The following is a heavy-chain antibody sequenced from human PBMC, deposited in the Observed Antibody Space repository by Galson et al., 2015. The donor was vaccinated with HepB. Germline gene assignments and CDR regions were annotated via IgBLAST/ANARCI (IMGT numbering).Heavy chain of an antibody. CDR2: ISPGSDYI. CDR1: GFTVSSYG. V-gene: IGHV3-21*01. CDR3: ARDPSTWYFDL. Sequence: SLRLSCAASGFTVSSYGLSWVRQAPGKGLEWVASISPGSDYIHYADSVRGRFAISRDNAKNSLYLQMNSLRAEDTSVYYCARDPSTWYFDLWGRGTLVTVSS. J-gene: IGHJ2*01.